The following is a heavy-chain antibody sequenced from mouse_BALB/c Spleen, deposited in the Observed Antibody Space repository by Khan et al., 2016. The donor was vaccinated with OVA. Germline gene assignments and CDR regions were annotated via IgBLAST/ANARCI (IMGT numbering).Heavy chain of an antibody. D-gene: IGHD2-3*01. CDR2: ISSSGST. J-gene: IGHJ4*01. CDR3: ARDGSRYNYAMDY. Sequence: EVQLQESGPGLAKPSQSLSLTCTVTGYSITSDYAWNWIRQFPGNKLEWMGYISSSGSTNYNPALKSRISITRDTSKNQFFLQLNSVTTEDTATYYCARDGSRYNYAMDYWGQGTSVTVSS. V-gene: IGHV3-2*02. CDR1: GYSITSDYA.